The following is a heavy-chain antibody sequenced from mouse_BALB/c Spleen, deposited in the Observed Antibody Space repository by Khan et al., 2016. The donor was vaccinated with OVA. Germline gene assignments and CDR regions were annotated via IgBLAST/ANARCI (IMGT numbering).Heavy chain of an antibody. CDR2: IRSKTNNYAT. J-gene: IGHJ4*01. CDR1: GFTFNTYA. CDR3: VRHKHYYGEDAMDY. Sequence: EVQLQESGGGLVQPKGSLKLSCAASGFTFNTYAMNWVRQAPGKGLEWVARIRSKTNNYATYYADSVKDRFTISRDDSQSMLYLQMNNLKTEDTAMYYCVRHKHYYGEDAMDYWGQGTSVTVSS. V-gene: IGHV10-1*02. D-gene: IGHD1-1*01.